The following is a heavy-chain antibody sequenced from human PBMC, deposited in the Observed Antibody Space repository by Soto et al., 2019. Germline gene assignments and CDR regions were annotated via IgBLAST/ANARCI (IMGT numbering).Heavy chain of an antibody. V-gene: IGHV3-23*01. J-gene: IGHJ4*02. CDR3: AKEGPAYYYDSSGYSDY. CDR2: ISGSGGST. CDR1: GFTFSSYA. Sequence: GGSLRLSCAASGFTFSSYAMSWVRQAPGKGLEWVSAISGSGGSTYYADSVKGRFTISRDNSKNTLYLQMNSLRAEDTAVYYCAKEGPAYYYDSSGYSDYWGQGALVTVSS. D-gene: IGHD3-22*01.